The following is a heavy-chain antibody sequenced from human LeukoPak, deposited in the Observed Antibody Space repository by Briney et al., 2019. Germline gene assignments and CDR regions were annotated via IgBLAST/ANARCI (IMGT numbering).Heavy chain of an antibody. D-gene: IGHD3-16*02. J-gene: IGHJ4*02. Sequence: GGSLRLSCAASGFSFKDYAMSWVRQAPEKGLEWVSGLGGNSATRYYAGSVKGRFTISGDNSKNTVFLQMNSLTAEDTAAYYCVRVDHRLESPEFDCWGQGTLVTVSS. CDR1: GFSFKDYA. V-gene: IGHV3-23*01. CDR3: VRVDHRLESPEFDC. CDR2: LGGNSATR.